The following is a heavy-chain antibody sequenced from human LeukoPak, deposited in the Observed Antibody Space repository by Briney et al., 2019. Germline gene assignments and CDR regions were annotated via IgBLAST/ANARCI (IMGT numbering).Heavy chain of an antibody. D-gene: IGHD3-3*01. CDR2: ISSSSSYI. CDR3: ARAPPFGADAALDY. V-gene: IGHV3-21*01. CDR1: GFTFSSYS. J-gene: IGHJ4*02. Sequence: GGSLRLSCAASGFTFSSYSMNWVRQAPGKGLEWVSSISSSSSYIYYADSVKGRFTISRDNAKNSLYLQMNGLRAEDTAVYYCARAPPFGADAALDYWGQGTLVTVSS.